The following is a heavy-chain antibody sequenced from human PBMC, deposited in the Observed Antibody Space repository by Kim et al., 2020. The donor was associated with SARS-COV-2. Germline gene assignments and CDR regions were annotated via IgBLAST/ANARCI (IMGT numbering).Heavy chain of an antibody. V-gene: IGHV3-30*18. CDR1: GFTFSSYG. D-gene: IGHD1-26*01. CDR3: AKASGGSYWHGIDY. J-gene: IGHJ4*02. Sequence: GGSLRLSCAASGFTFSSYGMHWVRQAPGKGLEWVAVISYDGSNKYYADSVKGRFTISRDNSKNTLYLQMNSLRAEDTAVYYCAKASGGSYWHGIDYWGQGTLVTVSS. CDR2: ISYDGSNK.